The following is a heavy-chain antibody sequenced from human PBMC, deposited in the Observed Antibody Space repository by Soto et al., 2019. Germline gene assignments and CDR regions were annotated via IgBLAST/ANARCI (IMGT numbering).Heavy chain of an antibody. CDR2: LYGDGNGI. CDR3: AKDAVSRDGVWLAHD. V-gene: IGHV3-23*01. J-gene: IGHJ4*02. CDR1: GFTFSYYA. Sequence: GGSLRLSCAASGFTFSYYAMIWVRQAPGKGLEWVSGLYGDGNGIHYADSVKGRFTISRDNYENSVYLQMNSLRVEDTAVYYCAKDAVSRDGVWLAHDWGQGAVVTVSS. D-gene: IGHD5-12*01.